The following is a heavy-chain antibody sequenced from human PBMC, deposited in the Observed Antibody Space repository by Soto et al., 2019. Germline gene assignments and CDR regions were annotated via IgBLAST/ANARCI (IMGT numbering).Heavy chain of an antibody. CDR1: GFTFSSYA. CDR3: AKDPAAGYYYYYGMDV. J-gene: IGHJ6*02. Sequence: GGSLRLSCAASGFTFSSYAMSWVRQAPGKGLEWVSAISGSGGSTYYADSVKGRFTISRDNSKNTLYLQMNSLRAEDTAVYYCAKDPAAGYYYYYGMDVWGQGTTVTVSS. CDR2: ISGSGGST. V-gene: IGHV3-23*01. D-gene: IGHD3-10*01.